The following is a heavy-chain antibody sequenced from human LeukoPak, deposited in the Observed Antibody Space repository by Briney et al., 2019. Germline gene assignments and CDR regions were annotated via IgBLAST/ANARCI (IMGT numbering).Heavy chain of an antibody. CDR2: INPNSGGT. CDR3: ATGEWGGSYGY. D-gene: IGHD1-26*01. CDR1: GYTFTVYY. V-gene: IGHV1-2*02. J-gene: IGHJ4*02. Sequence: ASVKVSCKVSGYTFTVYYMHWVRPAPGQGLEWMGWINPNSGGTNYPQKFQGRVTMTRDTSISTAYMELSRLRSDDTAVYYCATGEWGGSYGYWGQGTLVTVSS.